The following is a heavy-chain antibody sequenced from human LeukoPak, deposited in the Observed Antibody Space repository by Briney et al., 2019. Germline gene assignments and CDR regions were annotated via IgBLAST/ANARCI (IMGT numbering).Heavy chain of an antibody. CDR1: GYTFTGDY. D-gene: IGHD2-15*01. CDR2: INPSGGST. J-gene: IGHJ5*02. V-gene: IGHV1-46*01. CDR3: AREVSIVVVVAANGFDP. Sequence: AAVWVSCMPSGYTFTGDYIRAVRPPPGQGVGWRGIINPSGGSTSYAQKFQGRFTMTRDTSTSTVHMELSSLRSEDTAVYYCAREVSIVVVVAANGFDPWGQGTLVTVSS.